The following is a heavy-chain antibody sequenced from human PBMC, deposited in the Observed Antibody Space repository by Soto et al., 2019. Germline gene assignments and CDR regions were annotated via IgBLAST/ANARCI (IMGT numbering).Heavy chain of an antibody. D-gene: IGHD2-2*01. V-gene: IGHV4-59*02. CDR3: ARDSTTWFPYYGIDV. J-gene: IGHJ6*04. CDR2: VSDSGRT. CDR1: GCSVDYYY. Sequence: SETLSLTCAVSGCSVDYYYWSWIRQPPGKGLEWIGDVSDSGRTNYNPSLRSRVTISVDTSKNQFSLRLNSVTAADTAVYYCARDSTTWFPYYGIDVWGKGTTVTVPS.